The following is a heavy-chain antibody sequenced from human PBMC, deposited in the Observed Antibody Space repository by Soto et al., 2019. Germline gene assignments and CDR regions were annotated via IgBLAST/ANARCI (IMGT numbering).Heavy chain of an antibody. D-gene: IGHD5-12*01. V-gene: IGHV4-31*03. Sequence: QVQLQESGPGLVKPSQTLSLTCTVSGGSIGSGGYYWSWIRQHPGKGLEWIGYIYYSGSTYYNPSLKSRVTISVDTSKNQFSLKLSSVTAADTAVYYCARDKEYSGYEPYYYYYGMDVWGQGTTVTVSS. CDR2: IYYSGST. J-gene: IGHJ6*02. CDR3: ARDKEYSGYEPYYYYYGMDV. CDR1: GGSIGSGGYY.